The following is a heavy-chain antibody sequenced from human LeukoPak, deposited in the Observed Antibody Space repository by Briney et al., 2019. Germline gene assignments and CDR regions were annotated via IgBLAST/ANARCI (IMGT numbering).Heavy chain of an antibody. J-gene: IGHJ4*02. CDR1: GYTFTSYY. D-gene: IGHD6-19*01. Sequence: ASVKVSCKASGYTFTSYYMHWVRQAPGQGLEWMGIINPSGGSTSYAQKFQGRVTMTRDTSTSTVYMELSSLRSEDTAVYYCAITDSSGWYPTSWGQGTLVTVSS. CDR2: INPSGGST. CDR3: AITDSSGWYPTS. V-gene: IGHV1-46*01.